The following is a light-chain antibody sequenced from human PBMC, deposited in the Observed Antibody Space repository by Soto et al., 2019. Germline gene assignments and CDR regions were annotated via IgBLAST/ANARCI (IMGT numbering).Light chain of an antibody. J-gene: IGKJ1*01. Sequence: DIQMTQSPSTLSASVGDRVIITCRASQSISSWLAWYQQKPGKAPNLLIYRASTLKSGIPSRFSGSGSGTEFTLTISRLPPDDFATYYCQQYDRASLTFGPGTKVEIK. CDR3: QQYDRASLT. CDR1: QSISSW. CDR2: RAS. V-gene: IGKV1-5*03.